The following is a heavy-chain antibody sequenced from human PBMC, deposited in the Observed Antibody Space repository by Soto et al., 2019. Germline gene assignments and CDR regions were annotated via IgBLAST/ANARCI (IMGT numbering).Heavy chain of an antibody. J-gene: IGHJ4*02. Sequence: ESLKISCQASGYTFTTYWIGWGRQMPGKGLEWVGVIYPGDSDTRYSPSVQGQVTISADKSIGATYLQWSSLKASDTAMYYCVRHCAQWRPEFDERGQGSLVTVSS. CDR1: GYTFTTYW. CDR3: VRHCAQWRPEFDE. V-gene: IGHV5-51*01. D-gene: IGHD6-19*01. CDR2: IYPGDSDT.